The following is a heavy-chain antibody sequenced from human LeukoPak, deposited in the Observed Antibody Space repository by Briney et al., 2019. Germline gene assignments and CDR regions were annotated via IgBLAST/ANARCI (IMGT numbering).Heavy chain of an antibody. Sequence: PGGSLRLSCAASGFTFSSYAMHWVRQAPGKGLEWVAVISYDGSNKYYADSVKGRLTISRDNSTNTLYLQMNSLRAEDTAVYYCARGSFGEATFDYWGQGTLVTVSS. V-gene: IGHV3-30-3*01. CDR2: ISYDGSNK. J-gene: IGHJ4*02. CDR3: ARGSFGEATFDY. D-gene: IGHD3-10*01. CDR1: GFTFSSYA.